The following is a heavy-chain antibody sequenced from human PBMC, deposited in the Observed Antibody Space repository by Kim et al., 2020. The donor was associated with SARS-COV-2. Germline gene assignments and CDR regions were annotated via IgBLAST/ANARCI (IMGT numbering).Heavy chain of an antibody. CDR3: ANGGGWFGERDYYYGMDV. CDR2: ISGSGGST. J-gene: IGHJ6*02. V-gene: IGHV3-23*01. Sequence: GGSLRLSCAASGFTFSSYAMSWVRQAPGKGLEWVSAISGSGGSTYYADSVKGRFTISRDNSKNTLYLQMNSLRAEDTAVYYCANGGGWFGERDYYYGMDVWGQGTTVTVSS. CDR1: GFTFSSYA. D-gene: IGHD3-10*01.